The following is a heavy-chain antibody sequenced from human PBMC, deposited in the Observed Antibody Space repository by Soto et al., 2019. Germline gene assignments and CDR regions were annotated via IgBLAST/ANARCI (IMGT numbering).Heavy chain of an antibody. J-gene: IGHJ4*02. CDR1: GYTFTSYA. V-gene: IGHV1-3*05. CDR2: INAGNGNT. D-gene: IGHD6-19*01. CDR3: AIGYSSGWYSHFDY. Sequence: QVQLVQSGAAEKKPGASVKVSCKASGYTFTSYAMHCVRQAPGQRLDRMGWINAGNGNTKYSQKSQGRVTITRDTSESTADMELSSLRSEDTAVYYCAIGYSSGWYSHFDYLGQGTLVPVSS.